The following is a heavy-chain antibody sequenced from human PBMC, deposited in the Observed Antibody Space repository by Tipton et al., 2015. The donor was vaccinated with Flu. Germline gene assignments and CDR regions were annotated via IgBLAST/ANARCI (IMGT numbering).Heavy chain of an antibody. CDR3: AREGGVKYSSSWYYYYMDV. V-gene: IGHV4-61*02. CDR1: GGSISSSSYY. D-gene: IGHD6-13*01. J-gene: IGHJ6*03. CDR2: IYTSGST. Sequence: TLSLTCTVSGGSISSSSYYWSWIRQPAGKGLEWIGRIYTSGSTNYNPSLKSRVTMSVDTSKNQFSLKLSSVTAADTAVYYCAREGGVKYSSSWYYYYMDVWGKGTTVTVSS.